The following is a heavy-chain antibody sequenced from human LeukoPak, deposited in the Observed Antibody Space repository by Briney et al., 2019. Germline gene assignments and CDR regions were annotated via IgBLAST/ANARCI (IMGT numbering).Heavy chain of an antibody. CDR3: AGAHPTVTNFDY. Sequence: SETLSLTCTVSGGSISSYYWSWIRQPPGKGLEWIGYIYYSGSTNYNPSLKSRVTIPVDTSKNQFSLKLSSVTAADTAVYYCAGAHPTVTNFDYWGQGTLVTVSS. CDR1: GGSISSYY. CDR2: IYYSGST. J-gene: IGHJ4*02. D-gene: IGHD4-17*01. V-gene: IGHV4-59*01.